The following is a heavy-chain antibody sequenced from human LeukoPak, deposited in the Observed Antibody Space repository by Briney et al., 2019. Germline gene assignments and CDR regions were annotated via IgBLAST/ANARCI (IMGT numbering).Heavy chain of an antibody. D-gene: IGHD2-8*01. Sequence: GGSLRLSCAASGFAFSGYCVNWVRQAPGKGLEWVSYISSSSSIIYYADSVKGRFTISRDNAKNSLYMQMNSLRAEDTAVYYCARDMGVGGALRLGFDIWGQGTMVSVSS. CDR1: GFAFSGYC. V-gene: IGHV3-48*01. J-gene: IGHJ3*02. CDR2: ISSSSSII. CDR3: ARDMGVGGALRLGFDI.